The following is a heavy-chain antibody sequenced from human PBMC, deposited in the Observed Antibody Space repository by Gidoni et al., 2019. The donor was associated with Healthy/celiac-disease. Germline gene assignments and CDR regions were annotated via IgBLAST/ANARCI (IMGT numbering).Heavy chain of an antibody. CDR1: GGSFSGYY. CDR2: INHSGST. CDR3: ASPYYDILTGYYRDYYYYGMDV. J-gene: IGHJ6*02. V-gene: IGHV4-34*01. D-gene: IGHD3-9*01. Sequence: QVQLQQWGAGLLTPSEPLSLTCAVYGGSFSGYYWSWIRQPPGKGLEWIGEINHSGSTNYNPSLKSRVTISVDTSKNQFSLKLSSVTAADTAVYYCASPYYDILTGYYRDYYYYGMDVWGQGTTVTVSS.